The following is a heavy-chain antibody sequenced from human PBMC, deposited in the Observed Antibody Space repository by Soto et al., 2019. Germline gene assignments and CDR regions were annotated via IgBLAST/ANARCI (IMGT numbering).Heavy chain of an antibody. CDR1: GDTLGSYG. D-gene: IGHD7-27*01. CDR3: ARSGARALTQYNGFDS. J-gene: IGHJ5*01. Sequence: QVQLVQSGAEVKKPGSSVKVSCKASGDTLGSYGFSWVRQAPGQGLAWMGGTIPVFGATNYAQNFQGRVSITADESTSTVYMDLSSLTSEDTAVYYCARSGARALTQYNGFDSWGQGTLVTVSS. CDR2: TIPVFGAT. V-gene: IGHV1-69*01.